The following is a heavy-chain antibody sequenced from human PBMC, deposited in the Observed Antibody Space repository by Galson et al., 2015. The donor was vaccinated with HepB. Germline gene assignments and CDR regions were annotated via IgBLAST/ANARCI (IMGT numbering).Heavy chain of an antibody. J-gene: IGHJ4*02. CDR1: GFTFSSCW. Sequence: SLRLSCAASGFTFSSCWMSWVRQAPGKGLEWVANIKQDGSEKYYVDSVKGRFTISRDNAKNSLYLQMNSLRAEDTAVYYCARDLRSMRHRGQGTLVTVSS. CDR2: IKQDGSEK. D-gene: IGHD3-3*02. V-gene: IGHV3-7*03. CDR3: ARDLRSMRH.